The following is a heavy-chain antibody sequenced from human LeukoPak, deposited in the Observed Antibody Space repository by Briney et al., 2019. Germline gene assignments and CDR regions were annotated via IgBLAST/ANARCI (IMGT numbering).Heavy chain of an antibody. V-gene: IGHV3-7*01. Sequence: PGGSLRLSCTASGINFGTSWMSWVRQSPGKGLEFLANIKYDGTVKNYLDSVKGRFTISRDNPKNSMYLQMDSLRAEDTAIYYCARDPDPSAFDYWGQGALVTVSS. J-gene: IGHJ4*02. CDR3: ARDPDPSAFDY. CDR2: IKYDGTVK. D-gene: IGHD2-2*01. CDR1: GINFGTSW.